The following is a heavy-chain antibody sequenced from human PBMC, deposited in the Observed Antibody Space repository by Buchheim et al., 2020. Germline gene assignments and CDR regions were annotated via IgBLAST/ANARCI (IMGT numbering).Heavy chain of an antibody. CDR2: IFPRDSDM. CDR1: GYSFTDYW. CDR3: VRGSGYCTDTRCYLFDY. V-gene: IGHV5-51*01. Sequence: EVHLVQSGAEVRKPGESLKISCEASGYSFTDYWIGWVRQMPGKGLEWMGLIFPRDSDMRYSPSFQGQVTISADKSISSAYLQWNSLKDSDTAMYYCVRGSGYCTDTRCYLFDYWGQGTL. D-gene: IGHD2-2*01. J-gene: IGHJ4*02.